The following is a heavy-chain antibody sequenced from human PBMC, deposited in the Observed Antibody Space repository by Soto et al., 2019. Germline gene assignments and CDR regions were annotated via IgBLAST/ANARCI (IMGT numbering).Heavy chain of an antibody. CDR1: GFNFNNYR. D-gene: IGHD6-19*01. CDR2: IKEDGSER. J-gene: IGHJ4*02. V-gene: IGHV3-7*03. CDR3: ASLNVSSAWDF. Sequence: EVQLVESGGGLVQPGGSLRLSCAVSGFNFNNYRMSWVRQAPGKGLEWVATIKEDGSERYYVPSVRGRFTISRDNAKNSLSLQKNSLKADDTAVYYCASLNVSSAWDFWGQGTLVTVSS.